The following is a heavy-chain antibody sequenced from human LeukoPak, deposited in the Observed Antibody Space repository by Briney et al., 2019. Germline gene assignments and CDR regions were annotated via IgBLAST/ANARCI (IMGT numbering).Heavy chain of an antibody. CDR3: AKGDYGDYESIFDY. V-gene: IGHV3-23*01. CDR1: GFTVSSNY. CDR2: ISGSGGST. J-gene: IGHJ4*02. D-gene: IGHD4-17*01. Sequence: GGSLRLSCAASGFTVSSNYMSWVRQAPGKGLEWVSAISGSGGSTYYADSVKGRFTISRDNSKNTLYLQMNSLRAEDTAVYYCAKGDYGDYESIFDYWGQGTLVTVSS.